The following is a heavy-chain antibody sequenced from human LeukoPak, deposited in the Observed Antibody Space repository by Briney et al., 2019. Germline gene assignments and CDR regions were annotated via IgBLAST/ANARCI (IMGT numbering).Heavy chain of an antibody. Sequence: KTSETLSLTCAVYGGSFSGYYWSWIRQPPGKGLEWIGEINHSGSTNYNPSLKSRVTISVDTSKNQFSLKLSSVTAADTAVYYCARVHYDPNWFDPWGQGTLVTVSS. D-gene: IGHD4-17*01. CDR3: ARVHYDPNWFDP. CDR2: INHSGST. V-gene: IGHV4-34*01. J-gene: IGHJ5*02. CDR1: GGSFSGYY.